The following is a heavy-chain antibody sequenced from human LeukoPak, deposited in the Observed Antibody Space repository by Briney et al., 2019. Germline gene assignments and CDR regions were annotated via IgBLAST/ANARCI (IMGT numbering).Heavy chain of an antibody. J-gene: IGHJ3*01. CDR2: IKGDGSHK. V-gene: IGHV3-7*03. CDR1: GFSSSNYW. CDR3: ARAQWGYPFDV. Sequence: GGSLRLSCAASGFSSSNYWMTWIRQAPGKGLEWVATIKGDGSHKRYVDSVKGRFTISRDDVKNSLYLQLNNLRAEDTAIYYCARAQWGYPFDVWGQGTRVTVSS. D-gene: IGHD5-18*01.